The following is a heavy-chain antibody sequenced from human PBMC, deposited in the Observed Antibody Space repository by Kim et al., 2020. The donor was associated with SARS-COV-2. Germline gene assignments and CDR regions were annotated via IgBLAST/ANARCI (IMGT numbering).Heavy chain of an antibody. J-gene: IGHJ5*02. V-gene: IGHV4-59*13. CDR2: IYYSGST. Sequence: SETLSLTCTVSGGSISSYYWSWIRQPPGKGLEWIGYIYYSGSTNYNPSLKSRVTISVDTSKNQFSLKLSSVTAADTAVYYCARVAAAGTISGWFDPWGQGTLVTVSS. D-gene: IGHD6-13*01. CDR3: ARVAAAGTISGWFDP. CDR1: GGSISSYY.